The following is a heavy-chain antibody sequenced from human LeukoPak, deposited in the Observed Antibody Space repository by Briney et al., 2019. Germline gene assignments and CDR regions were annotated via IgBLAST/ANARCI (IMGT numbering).Heavy chain of an antibody. J-gene: IGHJ4*02. CDR2: INHSGST. D-gene: IGHD6-6*01. V-gene: IGHV4-34*01. CDR1: GGSISSYY. Sequence: SETLSLTCTVSGGSISSYYWSWIRQPPGKGLEWIGEINHSGSTNYNPSLKSRVTISVDTSKNQFSLKLSSVTAADTAVYYCARSPQLVLDYWGQGTLVTVSS. CDR3: ARSPQLVLDY.